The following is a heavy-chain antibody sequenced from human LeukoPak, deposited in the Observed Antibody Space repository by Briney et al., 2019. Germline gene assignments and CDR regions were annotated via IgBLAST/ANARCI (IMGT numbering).Heavy chain of an antibody. CDR2: ISAYNGNT. Sequence: ASVKVSCKASGYTFTSYGISWVRQAPGQGLEWMGRISAYNGNTNYAQKLQGRVTMTTDTSTSTAYMELRSLRSDDTAVYYCARGGGYYYDSSGYYPDYWGQGTLVTVSS. D-gene: IGHD3-22*01. V-gene: IGHV1-18*01. CDR3: ARGGGYYYDSSGYYPDY. J-gene: IGHJ4*02. CDR1: GYTFTSYG.